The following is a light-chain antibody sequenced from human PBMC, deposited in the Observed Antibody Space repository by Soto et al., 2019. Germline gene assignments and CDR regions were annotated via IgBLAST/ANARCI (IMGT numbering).Light chain of an antibody. Sequence: DIQMTQSPSSLSASVGDRVTITCRASQSISSYLNWYQQKPGKAPKLLIYAASSLQSGVPSRFSGSGSGTDFTLTISSLQPEDFATYYCQQSYSTPQLLLTFGGGTKVEIK. J-gene: IGKJ4*01. V-gene: IGKV1-39*01. CDR2: AAS. CDR1: QSISSY. CDR3: QQSYSTPQLLLT.